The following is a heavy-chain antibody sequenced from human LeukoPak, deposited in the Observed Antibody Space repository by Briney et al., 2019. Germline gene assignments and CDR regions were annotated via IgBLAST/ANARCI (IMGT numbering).Heavy chain of an antibody. J-gene: IGHJ4*02. Sequence: GESLKISCKGSGYSFSSYWIAWVRQMPGKGLEWMGTIYPGDSDTRYSPSFQGQVTISADKSISTAYLQWSSLKASDTAMYYCARRGDGYNSVIRSFDYWGQGTLVIVSS. CDR3: ARRGDGYNSVIRSFDY. CDR2: IYPGDSDT. D-gene: IGHD5-24*01. V-gene: IGHV5-51*01. CDR1: GYSFSSYW.